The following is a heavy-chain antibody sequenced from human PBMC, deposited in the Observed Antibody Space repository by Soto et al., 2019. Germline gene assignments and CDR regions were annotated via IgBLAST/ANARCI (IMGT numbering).Heavy chain of an antibody. CDR1: GGSVSSGSYY. Sequence: SETLSLTCTVSGGSVSSGSYYWSWIRQPPGKGLEWIGYIYYSGSTNYNPSLTSRVTISVYTSKNQFSLKLSSVTSADPAVSYCAGEWPKWIQSSFDICGEGTMVTVS. V-gene: IGHV4-61*01. CDR3: AGEWPKWIQSSFDI. CDR2: IYYSGST. J-gene: IGHJ3*02. D-gene: IGHD5-18*01.